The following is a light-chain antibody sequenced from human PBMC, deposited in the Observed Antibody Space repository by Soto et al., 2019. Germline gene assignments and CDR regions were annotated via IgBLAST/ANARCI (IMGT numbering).Light chain of an antibody. CDR1: QSLVHSDGNTY. CDR2: KVS. CDR3: MQATQYRPYT. V-gene: IGKV2-24*01. Sequence: DIVLTQTPLSSPVTLGQPASISCRSSQSLVHSDGNTYLSWCHQRPGQPPRLLIDKVSNRFSGVLDRFSGRGAGTDFTLKISRVEAEDVGIYFCMQATQYRPYTFGQGTKLEIK. J-gene: IGKJ2*01.